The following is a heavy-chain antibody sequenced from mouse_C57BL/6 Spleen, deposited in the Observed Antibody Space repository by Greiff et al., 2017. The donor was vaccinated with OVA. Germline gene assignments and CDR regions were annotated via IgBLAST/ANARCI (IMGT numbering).Heavy chain of an antibody. Sequence: EVQLQQSVAELVRPGASVKLSCTASGFNITNTYMHWVKQRPEQGLEWIGRIDPANGNTNYAPKFQGKATITADKSSNTAYLQLSSLTSEDTAIFYCAIAGGGVCYFDDWGAGTTLTVSS. J-gene: IGHJ2*01. D-gene: IGHD1-1*02. CDR3: AIAGGGVCYFDD. CDR1: GFNITNTY. V-gene: IGHV14-3*01. CDR2: IDPANGNT.